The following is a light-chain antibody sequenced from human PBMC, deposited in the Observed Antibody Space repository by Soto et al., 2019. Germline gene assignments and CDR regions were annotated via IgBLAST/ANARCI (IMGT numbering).Light chain of an antibody. CDR3: SSFTGSTTLV. Sequence: QSALTQPASVSGSPGQSITISCTGTSSDVGNYNYVSWYQHHPGKAPKLMIFEVRARPSGVSDRFSGSKSGNTASLTISGLQAEDEADYYCSSFTGSTTLVFGTGTKVTVL. CDR2: EVR. J-gene: IGLJ1*01. V-gene: IGLV2-14*01. CDR1: SSDVGNYNY.